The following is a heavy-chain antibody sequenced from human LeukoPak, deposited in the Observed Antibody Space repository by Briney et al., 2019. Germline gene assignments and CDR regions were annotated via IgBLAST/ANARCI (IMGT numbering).Heavy chain of an antibody. CDR1: GFTFSSYS. J-gene: IGHJ6*04. CDR3: AEGTYYYYGMDV. CDR2: ISSSSSYI. Sequence: GGSLRLSCAASGFTFSSYSMNWVRQAPGKGLEWVSSISSSSSYIYYADSVKGRFTISRDNAKNSLYLQMNSLRAEDTAEYYCAEGTYYYYGMDVWGKGTTVTVSS. V-gene: IGHV3-21*01.